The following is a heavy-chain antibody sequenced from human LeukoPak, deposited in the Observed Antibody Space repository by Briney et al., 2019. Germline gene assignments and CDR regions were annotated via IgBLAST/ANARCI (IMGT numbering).Heavy chain of an antibody. CDR2: IWYDGSKK. D-gene: IGHD3-22*01. CDR1: GFTFNNYG. J-gene: IGHJ4*02. V-gene: IGHV3-30*02. CDR3: AMGRSSGYFPPFDY. Sequence: GSLRLSCAASGFTFNNYGMGWVRQAPGKGLEWVAIIWYDGSKKYYAASVEGRFTISRDNSKNTLYLQMNSLRAEDTAVYYCAMGRSSGYFPPFDYWGQGTLVTVSS.